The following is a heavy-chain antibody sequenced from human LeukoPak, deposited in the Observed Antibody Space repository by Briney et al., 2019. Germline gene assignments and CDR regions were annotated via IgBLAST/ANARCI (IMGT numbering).Heavy chain of an antibody. D-gene: IGHD3-10*01. CDR3: ARGRITMVRGVNY. Sequence: ASVTLSCKASGYIFTGYYMHWVRQAAGQGLEWMGWINPNSGGTNYAQMFQGRVTMTRDPYISTAYMELSRLRSDDTAVYYCARGRITMVRGVNYWGQGTLVTVSS. V-gene: IGHV1-2*02. CDR1: GYIFTGYY. J-gene: IGHJ4*02. CDR2: INPNSGGT.